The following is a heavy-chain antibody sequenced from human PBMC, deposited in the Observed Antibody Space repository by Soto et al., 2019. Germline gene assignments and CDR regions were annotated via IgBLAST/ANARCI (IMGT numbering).Heavy chain of an antibody. V-gene: IGHV3-23*01. CDR2: ISGSGGST. J-gene: IGHJ6*03. CDR3: AKMTPRTATIDRDTFYYYYCMDV. Sequence: GGSLRLSCAASGFTFSSYAMSWVRQAPGKGLEWVSAISGSGGSTYYADSVKGRFTISRDNSKNTLYLQMNSLRAEDTAVYYCAKMTPRTATIDRDTFYYYYCMDVWGKGTTVTVSS. CDR1: GFTFSSYA. D-gene: IGHD5-12*01.